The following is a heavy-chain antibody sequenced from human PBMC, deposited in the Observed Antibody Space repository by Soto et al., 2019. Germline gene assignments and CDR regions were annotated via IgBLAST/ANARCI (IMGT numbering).Heavy chain of an antibody. J-gene: IGHJ4*02. Sequence: SETLPLTCIVSGGSVSSGSYYWSCIRQPAGKGLEWIGYIYYSGSTNYNPSLKSRVTISVDTSKNQFSLKLSSVTAADTAVYYCASSLSEYCSGGSCYFVWLDYWGQGTLVTVSS. D-gene: IGHD2-15*01. CDR2: IYYSGST. CDR3: ASSLSEYCSGGSCYFVWLDY. CDR1: GGSVSSGSYY. V-gene: IGHV4-61*01.